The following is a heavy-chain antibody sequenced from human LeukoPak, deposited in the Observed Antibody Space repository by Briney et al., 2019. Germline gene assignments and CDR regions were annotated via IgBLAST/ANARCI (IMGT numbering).Heavy chain of an antibody. Sequence: ASVKVYCKASGYTFTSYDINWVRQATGQGLEWMGWMNPNSGNTGYAQKFQGRVTMTRNTSISTAYMELSSLRSEDTAVYYCARATHSSSSGSDYYYYGMDVWGQGTTVTVSS. D-gene: IGHD6-6*01. CDR1: GYTFTSYD. CDR2: MNPNSGNT. J-gene: IGHJ6*02. CDR3: ARATHSSSSGSDYYYYGMDV. V-gene: IGHV1-8*01.